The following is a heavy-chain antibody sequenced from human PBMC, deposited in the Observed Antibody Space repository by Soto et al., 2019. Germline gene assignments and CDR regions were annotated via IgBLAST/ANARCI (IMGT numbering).Heavy chain of an antibody. CDR3: VRSVREVTAMVRGFDY. J-gene: IGHJ4*02. V-gene: IGHV4-30-4*01. D-gene: IGHD3-10*01. CDR1: GGSISSANYY. Sequence: QVQLQESGPGLVKPSQTLSLTCTVSGGSISSANYYWSWIRQPPGKGLEWIGYIYYSGSTYYNPSLKSRLTISVDASKNQFSLRLSSVTAADTAVYYCVRSVREVTAMVRGFDYWGQGTLVTVSS. CDR2: IYYSGST.